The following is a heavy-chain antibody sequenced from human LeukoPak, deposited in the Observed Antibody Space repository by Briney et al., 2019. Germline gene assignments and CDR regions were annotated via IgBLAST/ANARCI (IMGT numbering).Heavy chain of an antibody. Sequence: GGSLRLSCAASGFTLSSYAMSWVRQAPGKGLEWVSSLSDNGGSPYYADSVKGRFTISRDNSKNTLYLHMNSLRVEDTAVYYCAKDPETYSSRWFDSWGQGTLVTVSS. CDR2: LSDNGGSP. D-gene: IGHD2-21*01. J-gene: IGHJ5*01. CDR3: AKDPETYSSRWFDS. V-gene: IGHV3-23*01. CDR1: GFTLSSYA.